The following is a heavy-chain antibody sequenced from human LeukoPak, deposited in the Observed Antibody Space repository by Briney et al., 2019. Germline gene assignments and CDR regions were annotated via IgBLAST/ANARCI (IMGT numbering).Heavy chain of an antibody. J-gene: IGHJ6*02. CDR2: INHSGST. Sequence: SETLSLTCTVSGGSISSYYWSWIRQPPGKGLEWIGEINHSGSTNYNPSLKSRVTISVDTSKNQFSLKLSSVTAADTAVYYCAIIVVVPAANLMDVWGQGTTVTVSS. V-gene: IGHV4-34*01. CDR3: AIIVVVPAANLMDV. D-gene: IGHD2-2*01. CDR1: GGSISSYY.